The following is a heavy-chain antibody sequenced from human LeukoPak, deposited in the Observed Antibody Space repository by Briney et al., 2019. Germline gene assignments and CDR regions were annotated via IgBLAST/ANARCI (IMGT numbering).Heavy chain of an antibody. CDR3: ARDGFGTGSN. D-gene: IGHD3-16*01. Sequence: PGGSLRLSCLASGFTFSSYSLNWVRQAPGKGLEWVSYIRTSSSAIYYADSVQGRFTISRDNAKNSLYLQMNNLRLEDTAVYYCARDGFGTGSNWGQGTLVTVSS. CDR1: GFTFSSYS. J-gene: IGHJ4*02. V-gene: IGHV3-48*01. CDR2: IRTSSSAI.